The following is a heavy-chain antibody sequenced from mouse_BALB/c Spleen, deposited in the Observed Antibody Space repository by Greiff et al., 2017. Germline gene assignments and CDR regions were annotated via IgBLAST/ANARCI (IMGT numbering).Heavy chain of an antibody. Sequence: VQLQQSGAELARPGASVKWSCKASGYTFTSYWMQWVKQRPGQGLEWIGAIYPGDGDTRYTQKFKGKATLTADKSSSTAYMQLSSLASEDSAVYYCARSAITTATSYAMDYWGQGTSVTVSS. CDR2: IYPGDGDT. J-gene: IGHJ4*01. D-gene: IGHD1-2*01. CDR3: ARSAITTATSYAMDY. V-gene: IGHV1-87*01. CDR1: GYTFTSYW.